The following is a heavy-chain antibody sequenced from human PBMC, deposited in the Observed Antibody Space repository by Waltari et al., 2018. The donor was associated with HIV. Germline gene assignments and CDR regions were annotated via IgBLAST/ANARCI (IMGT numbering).Heavy chain of an antibody. D-gene: IGHD3-16*01. J-gene: IGHJ4*02. Sequence: QVQLRQWGAGLLKPTETLSLTCAVYGGPLRDYFWAWIRQSPDKGLEWIGENEHNGETNYNPSFKTRVTISLDMSKNQISLNLRSATAADTAVYYCVRGLGSRPFYRSYDIWGQGSLVTVSP. CDR2: NEHNGET. V-gene: IGHV4-34*01. CDR3: VRGLGSRPFYRSYDI. CDR1: GGPLRDYF.